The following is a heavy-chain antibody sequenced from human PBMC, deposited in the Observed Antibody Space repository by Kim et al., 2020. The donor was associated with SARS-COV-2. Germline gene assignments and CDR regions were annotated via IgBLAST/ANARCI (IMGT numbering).Heavy chain of an antibody. CDR3: AREAQVVVVATFDF. CDR2: IDPHSGAT. CDR1: GYTFSGYY. Sequence: ASVKVSCTASGYTFSGYYMHWVRQAPGKGLEWMGRIDPHSGATDYAQNFQGRVTMTSDTSISTAYMELSRLRSDDTAVYYCAREAQVVVVATFDFWGQG. D-gene: IGHD2-15*01. V-gene: IGHV1-2*06. J-gene: IGHJ4*02.